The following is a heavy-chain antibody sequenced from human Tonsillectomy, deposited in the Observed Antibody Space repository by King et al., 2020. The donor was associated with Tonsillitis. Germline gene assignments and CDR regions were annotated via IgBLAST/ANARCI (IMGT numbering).Heavy chain of an antibody. J-gene: IGHJ5*02. CDR3: ARFLYYYGSGRFDP. CDR1: GGSFSGYY. CDR2: INHSGST. V-gene: IGHV4-34*01. D-gene: IGHD3-10*01. Sequence: VQLQQWGAGLLKPSETLSLTCAVYGGSFSGYYWSWIRQPPGKGLEWIGEINHSGSTNYIPSLKSRVTISVDTSKNQFSLKLSSVTAADTAVYYCARFLYYYGSGRFDPWGQGTLVTVSS.